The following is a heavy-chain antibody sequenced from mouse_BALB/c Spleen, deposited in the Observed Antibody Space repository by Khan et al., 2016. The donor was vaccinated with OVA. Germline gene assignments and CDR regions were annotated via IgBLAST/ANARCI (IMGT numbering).Heavy chain of an antibody. CDR2: ISSDSNTI. Sequence: EVQLVESGGGLVQSGGSRKLSCAASGFTFTSYGMHWIRQAPEKGLEWVAYISSDSNTIYYADTEKGRFTISNDNHKNTLFMQMTSLRSGNTAMYCCATSYFYGYYFDYWGQGTTLTVSS. J-gene: IGHJ2*01. CDR3: ATSYFYGYYFDY. V-gene: IGHV5-17*02. D-gene: IGHD1-1*01. CDR1: GFTFTSYG.